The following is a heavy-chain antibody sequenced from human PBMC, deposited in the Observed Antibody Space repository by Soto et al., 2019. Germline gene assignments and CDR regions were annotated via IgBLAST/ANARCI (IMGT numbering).Heavy chain of an antibody. Sequence: ASVKVSCKVSGYTLTELSMHWVRQAPGKGLEWMGGFDPEDGETIYAQKFQGRVTMAEDTSTDTAYMGLSSLRSEDTAVYYCATDQTYLITGTFAYWGQGTLVTVSS. V-gene: IGHV1-24*01. CDR3: ATDQTYLITGTFAY. D-gene: IGHD1-20*01. J-gene: IGHJ4*02. CDR1: GYTLTELS. CDR2: FDPEDGET.